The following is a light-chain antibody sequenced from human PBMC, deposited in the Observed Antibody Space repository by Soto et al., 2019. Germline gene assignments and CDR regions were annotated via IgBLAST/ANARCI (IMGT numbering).Light chain of an antibody. CDR1: QSVHSN. CDR2: GAS. J-gene: IGKJ4*01. V-gene: IGKV3-15*01. CDR3: QQYNNWPLT. Sequence: EIPMTQSPATLSVSPGERATLSCRASQSVHSNLAWYQQKPGQAPRLLIYGASTRATGIPARFSGSGSGTVFTVTISSLQSEDFAVYYCQQYNNWPLTFGGGTKVEIK.